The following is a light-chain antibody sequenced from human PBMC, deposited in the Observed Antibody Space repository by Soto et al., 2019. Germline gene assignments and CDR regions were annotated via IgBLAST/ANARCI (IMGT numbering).Light chain of an antibody. CDR2: GAS. J-gene: IGKJ2*01. CDR3: QQFDDSRPAFT. V-gene: IGKV3-20*01. Sequence: ESVLTQSPGSLSLSPGERATLSCRATQTVNSKFLNWYQHKPGQAPRLLIYGASLRATGIPDRFSGSRSGADFTLTITRLQPEDSALYFCQQFDDSRPAFTFGQGTKLEI. CDR1: QTVNSKF.